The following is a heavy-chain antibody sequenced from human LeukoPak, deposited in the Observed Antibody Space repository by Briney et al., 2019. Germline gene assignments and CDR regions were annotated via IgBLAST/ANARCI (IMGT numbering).Heavy chain of an antibody. D-gene: IGHD3-9*01. CDR3: ARAGAGYFDWTTGWFDY. V-gene: IGHV4-4*07. CDR1: GCAISSYY. Sequence: AETLSFTGTASGCAISSYYWRWVGQPAGKALKGIGRIYASGSTNYNRSLKSRVTISVDTSKNKFSLNISTATAATTAVYYCARAGAGYFDWTTGWFDYWGKGTLVTVSS. J-gene: IGHJ4*02. CDR2: IYASGST.